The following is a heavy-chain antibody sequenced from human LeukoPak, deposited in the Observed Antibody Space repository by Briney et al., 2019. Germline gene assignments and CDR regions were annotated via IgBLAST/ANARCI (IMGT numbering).Heavy chain of an antibody. D-gene: IGHD6-19*01. J-gene: IGHJ4*02. CDR1: GFTFSSYA. CDR3: AKRRIAVAALDY. Sequence: EGSLRLSCAASGFTFSSYAMSCGRQAPGKGLEWVSAISSSGGSTYYADSVKGRFTISRDNSKNALYLQMNSLRAEDTAVYYCAKRRIAVAALDYWGQGTLVTVSS. CDR2: ISSSGGST. V-gene: IGHV3-23*01.